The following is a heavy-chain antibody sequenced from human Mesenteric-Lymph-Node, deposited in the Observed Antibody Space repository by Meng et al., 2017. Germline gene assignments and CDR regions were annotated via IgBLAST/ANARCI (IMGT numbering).Heavy chain of an antibody. V-gene: IGHV4-39*07. J-gene: IGHJ4*02. CDR2: IYYSGST. CDR1: GGSISSSSYY. Sequence: GSLRLSCTVSGGSISSSSYYWGWIRQPPGKGLEWIGSIYYSGSTYYNPSLKSRLTISVDTSKNQFSLKLNSVTAADTAVYYCARGAAVALDYWGQGTLVTVSS. D-gene: IGHD4-23*01. CDR3: ARGAAVALDY.